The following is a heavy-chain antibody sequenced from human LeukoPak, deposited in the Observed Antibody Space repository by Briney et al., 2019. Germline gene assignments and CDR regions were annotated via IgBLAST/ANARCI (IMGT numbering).Heavy chain of an antibody. J-gene: IGHJ6*02. Sequence: ASVKVSCKASGYTFTSYGISWVRQAPGQGLEWMGWISAYNGNTNYAQKLQGRVTMTTDTSTSTAYMELRSLRSDDTAVYYCARDTYCGGDCYRYGMDVWGQGTTVTVSS. CDR3: ARDTYCGGDCYRYGMDV. CDR2: ISAYNGNT. CDR1: GYTFTSYG. D-gene: IGHD2-21*02. V-gene: IGHV1-18*01.